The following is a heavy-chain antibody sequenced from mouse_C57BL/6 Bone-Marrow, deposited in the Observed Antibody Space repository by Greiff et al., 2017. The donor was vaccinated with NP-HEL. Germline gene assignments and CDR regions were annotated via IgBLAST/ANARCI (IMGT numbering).Heavy chain of an antibody. CDR2: ISDGGSYT. Sequence: EVHLVESGGGLVKPGGSLKLSCAASGFTFSSYAMSWVRQTPEKRLEWVATISDGGSYTYYPDNVKGRFTISRDNAKNNLYLQMSHLKSEDTAMYYCARVPTTVVDYFDYWGQGTTLTVSS. J-gene: IGHJ2*01. CDR3: ARVPTTVVDYFDY. CDR1: GFTFSSYA. V-gene: IGHV5-4*01. D-gene: IGHD1-1*01.